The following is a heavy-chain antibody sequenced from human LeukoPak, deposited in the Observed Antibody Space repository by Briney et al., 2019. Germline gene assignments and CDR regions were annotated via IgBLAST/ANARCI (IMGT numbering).Heavy chain of an antibody. V-gene: IGHV4-34*01. CDR2: INHSGST. D-gene: IGHD1-20*01. CDR1: GGSISSGGYS. J-gene: IGHJ5*02. CDR3: ARRSRYNWNVGWFDP. Sequence: SETLSLTCAVSGGSISSGGYSWSWIRQPPGKGLEWIGEINHSGSTNYNPSLKSRVTISVDTSKNQFSLKLSSVTAADTAVYYCARRSRYNWNVGWFDPWGQGTLVTVSS.